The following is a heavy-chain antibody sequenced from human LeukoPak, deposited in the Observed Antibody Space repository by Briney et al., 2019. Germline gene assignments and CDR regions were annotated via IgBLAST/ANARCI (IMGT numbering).Heavy chain of an antibody. Sequence: ASVKVSCKASGYTFTSYGITWVRQAPGQGLEWVGWTSVYHGNTNYAQNLQGRVTVTTDTSTRTVYMELRSLRSGDTAVYYCARDQGGYFDYWGQGTLVTVSS. CDR1: GYTFTSYG. CDR2: TSVYHGNT. J-gene: IGHJ4*02. D-gene: IGHD6-13*01. CDR3: ARDQGGYFDY. V-gene: IGHV1-18*01.